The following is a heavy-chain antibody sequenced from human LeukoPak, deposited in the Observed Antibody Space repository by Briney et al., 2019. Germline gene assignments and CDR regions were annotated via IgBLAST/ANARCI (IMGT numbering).Heavy chain of an antibody. CDR3: AATYYYDTSGYTGAFDI. CDR1: GYTFTSYG. V-gene: IGHV1-18*01. CDR2: ISAYNGNT. D-gene: IGHD3-22*01. Sequence: GASVKVSCKASGYTFTSYGINWVRQAPGQGLEWMGWISAYNGNTHYAQKLQDRVTMTTDTSTTTAYMELRSLRSDDTAVYYCAATYYYDTSGYTGAFDIWGQGTMVTVSS. J-gene: IGHJ3*02.